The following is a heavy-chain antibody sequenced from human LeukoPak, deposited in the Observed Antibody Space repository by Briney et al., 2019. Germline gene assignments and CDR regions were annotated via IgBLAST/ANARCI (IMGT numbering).Heavy chain of an antibody. CDR3: AREGFLSYYDSSGYYPYYFDH. D-gene: IGHD3-22*01. J-gene: IGHJ4*02. CDR1: GDSVSSNSAA. V-gene: IGHV6-1*01. CDR2: TYYRSKWYN. Sequence: SQTLSLTCAISGDSVSSNSAAWNWIRQSQSRGLEWLGRTYYRSKWYNDYAVSVKSRITINPDTSKNQFSLQLNSVTPEDTAVYYCAREGFLSYYDSSGYYPYYFDHWGQGTLVTVSS.